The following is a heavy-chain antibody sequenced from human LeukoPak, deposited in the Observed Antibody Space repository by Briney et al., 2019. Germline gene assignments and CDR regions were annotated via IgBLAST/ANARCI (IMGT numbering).Heavy chain of an antibody. CDR1: GFTFSSYA. J-gene: IGHJ3*02. Sequence: GGSLRLSCAASGFTFSSYAMSWVRQAPGKGLEWVSAISGSGGSTYYADSVKGRFTISRDNAKNSLYLQMNSLRAEDTAVYYCARDRLWFGEFKWDNHAFDIWGQGTMVTVSS. D-gene: IGHD3-10*01. CDR2: ISGSGGST. V-gene: IGHV3-23*01. CDR3: ARDRLWFGEFKWDNHAFDI.